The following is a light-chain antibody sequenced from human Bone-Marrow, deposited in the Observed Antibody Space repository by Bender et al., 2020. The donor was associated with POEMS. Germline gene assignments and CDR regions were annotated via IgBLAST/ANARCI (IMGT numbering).Light chain of an antibody. CDR1: NSNIGTNA. V-gene: IGLV1-44*01. J-gene: IGLJ3*02. CDR3: AAWDAGLSGGV. Sequence: QSVLTQPPSASGTPGQRVTISCSGSNSNIGTNAVNWYQQFPGTAPTLPIYSDNQRPSGVPDRFYAFKSGAPSSLAISGLQSEDEADYYCAAWDAGLSGGVFGGGTKLTVL. CDR2: SDN.